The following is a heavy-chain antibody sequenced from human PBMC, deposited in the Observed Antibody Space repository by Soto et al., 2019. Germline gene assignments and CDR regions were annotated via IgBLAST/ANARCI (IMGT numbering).Heavy chain of an antibody. D-gene: IGHD2-21*02. CDR2: ISGSGGST. CDR1: GFTFSNYA. Sequence: GGSLRLSCAASGFTFSNYAMSWVRQAPGKGLEWVSAISGSGGSTYYVDSVKGRFTISRDNSKNTLYLQMNSLRAEDTAVYYCAKHLSDRYYYYYAMDVWGQGTTVTVSS. V-gene: IGHV3-23*01. CDR3: AKHLSDRYYYYYAMDV. J-gene: IGHJ6*02.